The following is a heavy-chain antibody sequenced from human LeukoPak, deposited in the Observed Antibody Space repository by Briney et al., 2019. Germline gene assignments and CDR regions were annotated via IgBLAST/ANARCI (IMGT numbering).Heavy chain of an antibody. Sequence: PGGSLRLSCAASGFTFSSYSMNWVRQAPGKGLEWVSSISSSSSYIYYADSVKGRFTISRDNAKNSLYLQMNSLRAEDTAVYYCARDSGFWSGYYINWFDPWGQGTLVTVSP. CDR2: ISSSSSYI. D-gene: IGHD3-3*01. J-gene: IGHJ5*02. V-gene: IGHV3-21*01. CDR1: GFTFSSYS. CDR3: ARDSGFWSGYYINWFDP.